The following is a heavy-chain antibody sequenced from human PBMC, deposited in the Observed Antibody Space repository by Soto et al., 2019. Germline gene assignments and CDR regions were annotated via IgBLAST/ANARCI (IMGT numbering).Heavy chain of an antibody. Sequence: SETLSLTCAVSGDSITSIYHWAWIRQPPGRGLDWFACIYHSGTTYYNPSLKSRVTISVDTSKNQFSLKLSSVTAADTAVYYCARDKLSYGKFDYWGQGTLVTVSS. CDR2: IYHSGTT. J-gene: IGHJ4*02. CDR1: GDSITSIYH. CDR3: ARDKLSYGKFDY. D-gene: IGHD5-18*01. V-gene: IGHV4-38-2*02.